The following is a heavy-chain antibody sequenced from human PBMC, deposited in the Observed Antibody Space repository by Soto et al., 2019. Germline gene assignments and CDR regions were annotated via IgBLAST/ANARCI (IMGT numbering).Heavy chain of an antibody. D-gene: IGHD1-26*01. CDR2: ISAYNGNT. CDR1: GYTFTSYG. J-gene: IGHJ4*02. V-gene: IGHV1-18*01. CDR3: VGEGWELPEDG. Sequence: QVQLVQSGAEVKKPGASVKVSCKASGYTFTSYGISWVRQAPGQGLEWMGWISAYNGNTNYAQKLQGRATMTTDTTTGPADMEQRAMKTDDTAVYYCVGEGWELPEDGWGQGTLVTVSS.